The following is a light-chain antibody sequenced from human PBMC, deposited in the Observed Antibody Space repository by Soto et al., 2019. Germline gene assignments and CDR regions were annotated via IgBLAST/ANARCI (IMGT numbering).Light chain of an antibody. J-gene: IGKJ4*01. V-gene: IGKV3-11*01. CDR3: QQRSDWPSI. CDR2: DAS. Sequence: EIVLTQSPATLSLSPGNRATLSCRASQSVSSYLAWYQQKPGQAPRLLIYDASTRATGIPARFSGSGSGTDFTLPITGLEPEDFAVYYCQQRSDWPSIFGGGTKVEIK. CDR1: QSVSSY.